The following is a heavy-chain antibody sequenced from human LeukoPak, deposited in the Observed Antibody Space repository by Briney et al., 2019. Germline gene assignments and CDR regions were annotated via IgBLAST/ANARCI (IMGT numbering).Heavy chain of an antibody. V-gene: IGHV1-69*13. D-gene: IGHD5-24*01. J-gene: IGHJ4*02. Sequence: SVKVSCKASGDTFSTYAITWVRQAPGQGLEWMGGIIPMFGVANYAHNFQGRVTITAGESTSTVYMDLSSLRSEDTALYYCARVQDGYNGVGYFDYWGQGALVTVSS. CDR3: ARVQDGYNGVGYFDY. CDR1: GDTFSTYA. CDR2: IIPMFGVA.